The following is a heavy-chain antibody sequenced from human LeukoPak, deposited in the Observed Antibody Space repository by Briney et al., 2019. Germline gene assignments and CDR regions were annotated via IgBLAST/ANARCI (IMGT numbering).Heavy chain of an antibody. D-gene: IGHD1-14*01. J-gene: IGHJ4*02. Sequence: GGSLRLSCAASGFTFSSYWMHWARQVPGKGLVWVSRINPGGSSIAYADSVKGQFTISRDNAKNTLYLQMDSLRAEDTAVYYCARSNQADDYWGQGTLVTVSS. CDR1: GFTFSSYW. V-gene: IGHV3-74*01. CDR2: INPGGSSI. CDR3: ARSNQADDY.